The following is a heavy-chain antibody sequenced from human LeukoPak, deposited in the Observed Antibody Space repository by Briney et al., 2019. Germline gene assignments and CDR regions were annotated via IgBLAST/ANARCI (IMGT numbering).Heavy chain of an antibody. J-gene: IGHJ1*01. Sequence: GGSLRLSCEASGFTFSRYWMHWVRQAPGKGLVWVSRIKSDGKTNYADSVKGRFTISRDNAKNTVSLQMDSLRAEDTSVYYCARAPSEVGGYYPEYFRHWGQGTLVTVSS. CDR3: ARAPSEVGGYYPEYFRH. CDR1: GFTFSRYW. D-gene: IGHD3-22*01. CDR2: IKSDGKT. V-gene: IGHV3-74*01.